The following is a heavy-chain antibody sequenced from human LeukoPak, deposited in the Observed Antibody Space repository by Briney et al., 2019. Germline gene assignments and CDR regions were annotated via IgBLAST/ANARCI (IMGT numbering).Heavy chain of an antibody. J-gene: IGHJ5*02. V-gene: IGHV3-33*08. CDR3: ARDLGLRYGSGAYRFDP. Sequence: GGSLRLSCAAYGFSFSTYGMHWVRQAPGKRLESVAVIWYDGSHQYYADSVKGRFTISRDMSNNTLYLQMNNLRVDDSALYYCARDLGLRYGSGAYRFDPWGQGTQVIVSS. CDR2: IWYDGSHQ. D-gene: IGHD3-10*01. CDR1: GFSFSTYG.